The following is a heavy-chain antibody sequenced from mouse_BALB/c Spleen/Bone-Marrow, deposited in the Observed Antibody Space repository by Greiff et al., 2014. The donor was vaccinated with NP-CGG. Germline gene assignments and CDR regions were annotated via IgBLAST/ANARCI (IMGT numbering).Heavy chain of an antibody. V-gene: IGHV2-9*02. Sequence: VQLVESGPGLVAPSQSLSITCTVSGFSLTSYGVHWVRQPPEKGLEWLGIIWAGGSTNYNSALMSRLSISKDNSKSQVFLKMNSLQTDDTAMYYCAREDGYFHYYAVDYWGQGTSVTVSS. CDR2: IWAGGST. J-gene: IGHJ4*01. CDR1: GFSLTSYG. D-gene: IGHD2-3*01. CDR3: AREDGYFHYYAVDY.